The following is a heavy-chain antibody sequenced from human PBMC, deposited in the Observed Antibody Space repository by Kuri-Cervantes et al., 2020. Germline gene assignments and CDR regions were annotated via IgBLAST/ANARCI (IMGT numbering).Heavy chain of an antibody. CDR1: GFTFSSYA. CDR3: ARGDFMTILN. V-gene: IGHV3-23*01. D-gene: IGHD4/OR15-4a*01. Sequence: GESLKISCAASGFTFSSYAMSWVRQAPGKGLEWVSAISGSGGSTYYADSVKGRFTISRDNSKNTLYLQMNSLRAEDTAVYYCARGDFMTILNWGQGTLVTVSS. J-gene: IGHJ4*02. CDR2: ISGSGGST.